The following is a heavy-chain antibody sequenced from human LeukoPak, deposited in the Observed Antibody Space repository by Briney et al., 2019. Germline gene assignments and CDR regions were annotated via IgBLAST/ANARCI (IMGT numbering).Heavy chain of an antibody. D-gene: IGHD2-15*01. J-gene: IGHJ3*02. CDR3: AREVPYCSGGSCYSRAFDI. CDR1: GFTVSSNY. V-gene: IGHV3-66*01. CDR2: IYSGGST. Sequence: GSLRLSCAASGFTVSSNYMSWVRQAPGKGLEWVSVIYSGGSTYYADSVKGRFTISRDNSKNTLYLQMNSLRAEDTAVYYCAREVPYCSGGSCYSRAFDIWGQGTMVTVSS.